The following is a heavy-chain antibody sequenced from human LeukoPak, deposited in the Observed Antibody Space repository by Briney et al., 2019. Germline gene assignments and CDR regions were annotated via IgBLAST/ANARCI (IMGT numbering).Heavy chain of an antibody. J-gene: IGHJ4*02. V-gene: IGHV4-59*08. CDR2: IYYSGST. CDR3: ARAMFDSSGYPFDY. Sequence: PSETLSLTCTVSGGSISTYYGSWLRQPPGKALEWIGYIYYSGSTNYNPSLKSRVTISVDTPKDQFSLELSSVTAADTAVYYCARAMFDSSGYPFDYWGQGTLVTVSS. CDR1: GGSISTYY. D-gene: IGHD3-22*01.